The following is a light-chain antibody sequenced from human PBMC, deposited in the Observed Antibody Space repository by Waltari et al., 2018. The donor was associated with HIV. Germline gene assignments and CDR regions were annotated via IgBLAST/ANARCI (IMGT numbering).Light chain of an antibody. CDR3: QQYNNWPIT. J-gene: IGKJ5*01. CDR1: QSVSSN. Sequence: IVMTQSPATLSVSAGERATLSCRASQSVSSNLALYRQKPGKAPRLLIFGASTRATGIPARFSGSGSGTEFALTISGLQSEDFAVYYCQQYNNWPITFGQGTRLEIK. V-gene: IGKV3-15*01. CDR2: GAS.